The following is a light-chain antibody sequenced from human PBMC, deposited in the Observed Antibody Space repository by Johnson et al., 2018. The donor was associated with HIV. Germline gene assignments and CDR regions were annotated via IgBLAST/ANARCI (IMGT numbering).Light chain of an antibody. CDR2: YNN. CDR1: SSNIGNNY. V-gene: IGLV1-51*01. Sequence: QSVLTQPPSVSAAPGQKVTISCSGSSSNIGNNYVSWYQQVPGAAPKLLIYYNNKRPSGIPDRFSGSKSGTSATLGIIGLQTGDEADYYCGTWDSSLSAYAFGTWTKVSVL. J-gene: IGLJ1*01. CDR3: GTWDSSLSAYA.